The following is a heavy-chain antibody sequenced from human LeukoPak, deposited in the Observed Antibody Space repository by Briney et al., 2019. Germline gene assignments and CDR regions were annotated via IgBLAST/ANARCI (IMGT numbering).Heavy chain of an antibody. CDR1: GFTVSSNY. CDR2: IYSGGST. J-gene: IGHJ4*02. Sequence: GGSLRLSRAASGFTVSSNYMSWVRQAPGKGLEWVSVIYSGGSTYYADSVKGRFTISRDNSKNTLYLQMNSLRAEDTAVYYCARYSSSWFDYWGQGTLVTVSS. CDR3: ARYSSSWFDY. D-gene: IGHD6-13*01. V-gene: IGHV3-66*01.